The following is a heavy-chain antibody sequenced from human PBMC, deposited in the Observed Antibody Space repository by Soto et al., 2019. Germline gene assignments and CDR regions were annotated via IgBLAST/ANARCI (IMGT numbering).Heavy chain of an antibody. V-gene: IGHV3-74*01. CDR3: ARVVMAGTSHFDY. Sequence: PGGSLRLSCAASGFTFSSHWMHWVRQAPGKGLVWLSRINGDGRTTSYADSVKGRFTISRDNARNTVHLQMNSLRLDDTAVYYCARVVMAGTSHFDYWGRGTLVTVSS. CDR2: INGDGRTT. D-gene: IGHD1-7*01. CDR1: GFTFSSHW. J-gene: IGHJ4*02.